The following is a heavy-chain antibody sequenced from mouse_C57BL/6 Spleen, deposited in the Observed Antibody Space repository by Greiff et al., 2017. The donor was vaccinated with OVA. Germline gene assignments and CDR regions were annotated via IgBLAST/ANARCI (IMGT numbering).Heavy chain of an antibody. CDR3: ARLDYDDYAMDY. CDR2: ISNLAYSI. J-gene: IGHJ4*01. Sequence: EVKLMESGGGLVQPGGSLKLSCAASGFTFSDYGMAWVRQAPRKGPEWVAFISNLAYSIYYADTVTGRFTISRENAKNTLYLEMSSRRSEDTAMYYCARLDYDDYAMDYWGQGTSVTVSS. D-gene: IGHD2-4*01. V-gene: IGHV5-15*01. CDR1: GFTFSDYG.